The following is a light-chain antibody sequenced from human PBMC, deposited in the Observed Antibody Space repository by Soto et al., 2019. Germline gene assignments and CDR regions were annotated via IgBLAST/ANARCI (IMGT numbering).Light chain of an antibody. CDR2: DAS. CDR3: QQYIRWPLT. J-gene: IGKJ4*01. CDR1: QSISGW. Sequence: DIQMTQSPSTLSAFVGDRVTITCRASQSISGWLAWYQQKPGKAPKLLIYDASSLESGVPSRFSGSGSGTEFTLSISSLQPDDFATYYCQQYIRWPLTFGGGTKVDIK. V-gene: IGKV1-5*01.